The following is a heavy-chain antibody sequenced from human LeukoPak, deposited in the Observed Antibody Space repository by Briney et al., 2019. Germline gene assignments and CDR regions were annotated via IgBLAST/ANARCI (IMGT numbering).Heavy chain of an antibody. Sequence: GGSLRLSCAGSGFTFSSFWMYWVRQAPGKGLEWVANIKQDGSEKNYVDSVRGRFTISRDNAQSSLYMQMNSLRAEDTAVYYCARDQTRAVAGSSDTGYLEYYYYMDVWGKGTTVTVSS. CDR1: GFTFSSFW. V-gene: IGHV3-7*01. D-gene: IGHD6-19*01. CDR3: ARDQTRAVAGSSDTGYLEYYYYMDV. J-gene: IGHJ6*03. CDR2: IKQDGSEK.